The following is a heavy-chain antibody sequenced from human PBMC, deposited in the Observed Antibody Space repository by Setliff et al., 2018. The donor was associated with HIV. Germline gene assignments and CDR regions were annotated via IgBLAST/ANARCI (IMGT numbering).Heavy chain of an antibody. CDR3: VKHVDSDFSGDPDWFDP. CDR2: FSYNGGR. J-gene: IGHJ5*02. CDR1: GGSISSGTYY. V-gene: IGHV4-39*01. Sequence: SETLSLTCTVSGGSISSGTYYWGWIRQPPGKGLEWIGSFSYNGGRRYTPSLKSRVTISADMSKNQFSLNLNSVTAADTAVYYCVKHVDSDFSGDPDWFDPWGQGIPVTVSS. D-gene: IGHD2-15*01.